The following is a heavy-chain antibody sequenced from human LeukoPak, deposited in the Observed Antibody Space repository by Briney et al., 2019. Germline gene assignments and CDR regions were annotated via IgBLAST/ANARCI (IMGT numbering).Heavy chain of an antibody. J-gene: IGHJ5*02. CDR1: GYTFTSYG. Sequence: ASVKVSCKASGYTFTSYGISWVRQARGQGLEWMGRISTYNGDTEYAQKLQGRVTMTTDTSTSTAYMELRSLRSDDTAVYYCARDSSGWYSRWFDPWGQGTLVTVSS. CDR3: ARDSSGWYSRWFDP. CDR2: ISTYNGDT. D-gene: IGHD6-19*01. V-gene: IGHV1-18*01.